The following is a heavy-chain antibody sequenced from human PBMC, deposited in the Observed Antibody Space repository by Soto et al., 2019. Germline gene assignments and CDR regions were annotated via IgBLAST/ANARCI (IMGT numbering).Heavy chain of an antibody. Sequence: EVQLLESGGGLVQPGGSLRLSCAASGFTFSSNAMSWVRQAPGKGLEWVSTVSGSGGSTYYADSVKGRFIISRDNSKNTLYLQMNTLRAEDTAVYYCAHRFEGSGSYSGFDPWGQGTLVTVSS. CDR2: VSGSGGST. D-gene: IGHD3-10*01. V-gene: IGHV3-23*01. J-gene: IGHJ5*02. CDR3: AHRFEGSGSYSGFDP. CDR1: GFTFSSNA.